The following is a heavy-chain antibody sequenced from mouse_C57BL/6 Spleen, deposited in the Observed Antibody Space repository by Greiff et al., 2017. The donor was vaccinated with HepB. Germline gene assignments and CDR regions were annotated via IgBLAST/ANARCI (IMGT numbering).Heavy chain of an antibody. CDR3: ARPYYYGSPMDY. Sequence: EVKLEESGGGLVKPGGSLKLSCAASGFTFSDYGMHWVRQAPEKGLEWVAYISSGSSTIYYADTVKGRFTISRDNAKNTLFLQMTSLRSEDTAMYYCARPYYYGSPMDYWGQGTSVTVSS. J-gene: IGHJ4*01. D-gene: IGHD1-1*01. CDR2: ISSGSSTI. V-gene: IGHV5-17*01. CDR1: GFTFSDYG.